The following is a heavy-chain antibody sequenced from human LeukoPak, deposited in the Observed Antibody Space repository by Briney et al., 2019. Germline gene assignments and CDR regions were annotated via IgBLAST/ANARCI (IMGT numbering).Heavy chain of an antibody. Sequence: PGGSLRLSCAASGFTVSSNYMSWVRQAPGKGLEWVSVIYSGGSTYYADSVKGRFTISRDNSKNTLYLQMNSLRAEDTAVYYCARENDDGITMMRAFDIWGQGTMVTVSS. CDR3: ARENDDGITMMRAFDI. CDR2: IYSGGST. D-gene: IGHD3-22*01. V-gene: IGHV3-53*01. J-gene: IGHJ3*02. CDR1: GFTVSSNY.